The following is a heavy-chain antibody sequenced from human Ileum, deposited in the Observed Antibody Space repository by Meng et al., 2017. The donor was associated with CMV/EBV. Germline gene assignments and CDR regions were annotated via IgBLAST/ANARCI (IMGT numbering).Heavy chain of an antibody. J-gene: IGHJ4*02. Sequence: QVQRQESGPGLVKPSETWSLTCTVSGGSISGYYWSWIRQPATKGLEWIGRVYSSGSTDYNPSLQSRVTMSVDTSKNQFSLKLSSVTAADTAVYYCARGSSSWAFDYWGQGTLVTVSS. D-gene: IGHD2-2*01. CDR3: ARGSSSWAFDY. V-gene: IGHV4-4*07. CDR1: GGSISGYY. CDR2: VYSSGST.